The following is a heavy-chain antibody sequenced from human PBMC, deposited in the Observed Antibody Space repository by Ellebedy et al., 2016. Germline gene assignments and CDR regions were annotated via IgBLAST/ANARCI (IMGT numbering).Heavy chain of an antibody. CDR3: ARGHGYQLLDWHDAFDI. CDR1: GYTFTSYD. V-gene: IGHV1-8*01. D-gene: IGHD2-2*01. CDR2: MNPNSGNT. Sequence: ASVKVSCXASGYTFTSYDINWVRQATGQGLEWMGWMNPNSGNTGYAQKFQGRVTMTRNTSISTAYMELSSLRSEDTAVYFCARGHGYQLLDWHDAFDIWGQGTMVTVSS. J-gene: IGHJ3*02.